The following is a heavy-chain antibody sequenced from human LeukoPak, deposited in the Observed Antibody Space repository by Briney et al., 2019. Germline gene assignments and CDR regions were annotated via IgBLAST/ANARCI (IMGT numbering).Heavy chain of an antibody. CDR2: ISYDGSNK. V-gene: IGHV3-30*04. CDR1: GFTFSSYA. J-gene: IGHJ4*02. Sequence: GRSLRLSCAASGFTFSSYAMHWVRQAPGKGLEWVAVISYDGSNKYYADSMKGRFTISRDNSKNTLYLQMNSLRAEDTAVYYCARDGETSNYDFWSGSQSGYFDYWGQGTLVTVSS. D-gene: IGHD3-3*01. CDR3: ARDGETSNYDFWSGSQSGYFDY.